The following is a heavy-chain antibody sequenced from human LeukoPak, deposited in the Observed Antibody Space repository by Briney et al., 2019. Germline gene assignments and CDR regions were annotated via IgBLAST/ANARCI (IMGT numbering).Heavy chain of an antibody. CDR3: ARGYGSGSYSYYFDY. J-gene: IGHJ4*02. CDR2: ISSSSSYI. CDR1: GFTFSSYS. V-gene: IGHV3-21*01. D-gene: IGHD3-10*01. Sequence: GGSLRLSCAASGFTFSSYSMNWVRQAPGKGLEWVSSISSSSSYIYYADSVKGRFTISRDNSKNTLYLQMNSLRAEDTAVYYCARGYGSGSYSYYFDYWGQGTLVTVSS.